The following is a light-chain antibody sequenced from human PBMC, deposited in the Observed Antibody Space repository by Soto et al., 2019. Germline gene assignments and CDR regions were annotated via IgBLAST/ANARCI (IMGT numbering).Light chain of an antibody. V-gene: IGKV3-11*01. J-gene: IGKJ3*01. CDR2: DAS. CDR3: QHRSNWLGT. CDR1: QSVGSF. Sequence: EIVLTQSPATLSLSPGERATLSCRASQSVGSFLAWYQQKSGQTPRLLIYDASNRAPGIPARFGGSGSGTDFTLTTSSLEPADFAVYYCQHRSNWLGTFGPGTKVDIK.